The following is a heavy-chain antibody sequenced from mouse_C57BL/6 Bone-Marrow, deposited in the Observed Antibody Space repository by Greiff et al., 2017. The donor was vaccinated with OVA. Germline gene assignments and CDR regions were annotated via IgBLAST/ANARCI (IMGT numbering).Heavy chain of an antibody. J-gene: IGHJ2*01. CDR3: TTPPYYDDEGY. CDR1: GFNIKDDY. V-gene: IGHV14-4*01. Sequence: VQLQQSGAELVRPGASVKLSCTASGFNIKDDYMHWVKQRPEQGLEWIGWIDPENGDTEYASKFQGKATITADTSSNTAYRQLSSLTSEDTAVYYCTTPPYYDDEGYWGQGTTLTVSS. D-gene: IGHD2-4*01. CDR2: IDPENGDT.